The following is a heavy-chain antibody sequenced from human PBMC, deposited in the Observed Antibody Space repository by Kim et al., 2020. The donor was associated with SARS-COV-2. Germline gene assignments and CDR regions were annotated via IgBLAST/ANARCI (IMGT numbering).Heavy chain of an antibody. V-gene: IGHV3-30*18. CDR1: GFTFSSYG. CDR3: AKASSSSSPYYMDV. CDR2: ISYDGSNK. J-gene: IGHJ6*03. Sequence: GGSLRLSCAASGFTFSSYGMHWVRQAPGKGLEWVAVISYDGSNKYYADSVKGRFTISRDNSKNTLYLQMNSLRAEDTAVYYCAKASSSSSPYYMDVLGKG. D-gene: IGHD6-6*01.